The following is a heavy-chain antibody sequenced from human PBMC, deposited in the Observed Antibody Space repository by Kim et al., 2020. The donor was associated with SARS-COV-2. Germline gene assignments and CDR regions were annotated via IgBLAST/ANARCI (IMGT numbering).Heavy chain of an antibody. D-gene: IGHD3-10*01. CDR2: ISSSSSYT. CDR3: ASVIWFGEFPLDAFDI. J-gene: IGHJ3*02. CDR1: GFTFSDYY. Sequence: GGSLRLSCAASGFTFSDYYMSWIRQAPGKGLEWVSYISSSSSYTNYADSVKGRFTISRDNAKNSLYLQMNSLRAEDTAVYYCASVIWFGEFPLDAFDIWGQGTMVTVSS. V-gene: IGHV3-11*03.